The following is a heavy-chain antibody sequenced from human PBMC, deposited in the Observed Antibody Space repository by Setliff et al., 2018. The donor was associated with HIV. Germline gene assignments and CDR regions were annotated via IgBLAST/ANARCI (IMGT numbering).Heavy chain of an antibody. Sequence: AASGFTFDRYWMHWVRQAPGKGLVWVSRVSSDGSSKTYADSVKDRFTISRDNAKNTLYLQMNSLRAEDTGVYYCHSGYDTEEQSYFDYWGQGTLVTVSS. CDR3: HSGYDTEEQSYFDY. CDR2: VSSDGSSK. V-gene: IGHV3-74*01. J-gene: IGHJ4*02. D-gene: IGHD5-12*01. CDR1: GFTFDRYW.